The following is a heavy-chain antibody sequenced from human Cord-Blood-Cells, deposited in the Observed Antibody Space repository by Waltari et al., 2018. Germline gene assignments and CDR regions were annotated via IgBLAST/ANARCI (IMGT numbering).Heavy chain of an antibody. CDR1: GYRFTSYW. Sequence: EVQLVQSGAEVKKPGESLKISCKGSGYRFTSYWIGWVPQVPGKGLEWMGIIYPGDSDTRYSPSFQGQVTISADKSISTAYLQWSSLKASDTTMYYCARHFKPYYYGSGSYYFDYWGQGTLVTVSS. CDR2: IYPGDSDT. V-gene: IGHV5-51*01. CDR3: ARHFKPYYYGSGSYYFDY. J-gene: IGHJ4*02. D-gene: IGHD3-10*01.